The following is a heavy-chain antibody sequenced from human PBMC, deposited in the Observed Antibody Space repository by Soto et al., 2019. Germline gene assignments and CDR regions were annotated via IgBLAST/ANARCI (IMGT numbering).Heavy chain of an antibody. CDR1: GGSFSGYY. CDR2: INHSGST. Sequence: SETLSLTCAVYGGSFSGYYWSWIRQPPGKGLEWIGEINHSGSTNYNPSLKSRVTISVDTSKNQFSLKLSSATAADTAVYYCARDRQWLNDYWGQGTLVTVSS. D-gene: IGHD6-19*01. CDR3: ARDRQWLNDY. J-gene: IGHJ4*02. V-gene: IGHV4-34*01.